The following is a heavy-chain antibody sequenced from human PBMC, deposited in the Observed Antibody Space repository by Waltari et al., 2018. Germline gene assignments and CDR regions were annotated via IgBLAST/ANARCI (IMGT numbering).Heavy chain of an antibody. CDR2: ISGSGCST. CDR3: ASLIDAFDI. V-gene: IGHV3-23*04. J-gene: IGHJ3*02. Sequence: EVQRVESGGGLVQPGGSLRSSCAASGCTLSSYAMSWVRQAPGKGLEWVSAISGSGCSTYYADSVKGRFTISRDNSKNTLYLQMNSLRAEDTAVYYCASLIDAFDIWGQGTMVTVSS. CDR1: GCTLSSYA.